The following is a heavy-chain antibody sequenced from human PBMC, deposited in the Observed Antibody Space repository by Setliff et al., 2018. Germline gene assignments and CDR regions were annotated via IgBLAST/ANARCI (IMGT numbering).Heavy chain of an antibody. J-gene: IGHJ4*02. CDR3: ARVDYGSGSYPSD. Sequence: PSETLSLTCTVSGGSISSYYWSWIRQPPGKGLEWIAYIHPSGSTSYNPSLKSRVTISVDTSKNQFSLKLTSVTAADTAVYYCARVDYGSGSYPSDWGQGALVTVSS. CDR1: GGSISSYY. CDR2: IHPSGST. D-gene: IGHD3-10*01. V-gene: IGHV4-4*08.